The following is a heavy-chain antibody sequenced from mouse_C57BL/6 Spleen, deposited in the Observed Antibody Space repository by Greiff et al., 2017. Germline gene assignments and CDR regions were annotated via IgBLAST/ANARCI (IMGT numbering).Heavy chain of an antibody. D-gene: IGHD2-4*01. J-gene: IGHJ4*01. V-gene: IGHV5-4*01. CDR1: GFTFSSYA. CDR2: ISDGGSYT. CDR3: ARDLIRDAMDY. Sequence: EVMLVESGGGLVKPGGSLKLSCAASGFTFSSYAMSWVRQTPEKRLEWVATISDGGSYTYYPDNVKGRFTISRDNAKNNLYLQMSHLKSEDTAMYYCARDLIRDAMDYWGQGTSVTVSS.